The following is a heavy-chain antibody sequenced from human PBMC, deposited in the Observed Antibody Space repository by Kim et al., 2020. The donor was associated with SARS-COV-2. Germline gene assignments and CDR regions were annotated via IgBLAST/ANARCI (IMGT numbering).Heavy chain of an antibody. CDR1: GFTFSNYG. V-gene: IGHV3-33*05. Sequence: GGSLRLSCAASGFTFSNYGMSWVRQAPGKGLEWVAVISYDGSNTYYADSVKGRFTISRDNSKNTLYLQMNNLRAEDTAVYYCARVFSISWILHIDYWGPGTLVTVS. CDR2: ISYDGSNT. D-gene: IGHD6-13*01. CDR3: ARVFSISWILHIDY. J-gene: IGHJ4*02.